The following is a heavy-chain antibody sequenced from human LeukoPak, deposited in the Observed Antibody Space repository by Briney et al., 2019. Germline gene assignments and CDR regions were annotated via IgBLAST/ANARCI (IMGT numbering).Heavy chain of an antibody. CDR1: GFTFSGYL. CDR2: NRSDGSIT. D-gene: IGHD1-26*01. CDR3: ARDGRSGNFDK. J-gene: IGHJ4*02. Sequence: TGGSLRLSCAASGFTFSGYLMHWVRQAPGKGLAWVSVNRSDGSITTYADSVKGRFTISRDTAKNTLYLQMNCLRAEDTAVYYCARDGRSGNFDKWGQGTLVSVSS. V-gene: IGHV3-74*01.